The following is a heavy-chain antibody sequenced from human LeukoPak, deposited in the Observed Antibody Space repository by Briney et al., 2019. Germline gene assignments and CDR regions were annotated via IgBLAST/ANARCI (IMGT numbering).Heavy chain of an antibody. CDR2: IYYSGST. CDR3: ARDGGRDYYDSSGIAEYFQH. CDR1: GGSISSYY. D-gene: IGHD3-22*01. Sequence: PSETLSLTCTVSGGSISSYYWSWIRQPPGKGLEWIGYIYYSGSTYYNPSLKSRVTISVDTSKNQFSLKLSSVTAADTAVYYCARDGGRDYYDSSGIAEYFQHWGQGTLVTVSS. V-gene: IGHV4-59*12. J-gene: IGHJ1*01.